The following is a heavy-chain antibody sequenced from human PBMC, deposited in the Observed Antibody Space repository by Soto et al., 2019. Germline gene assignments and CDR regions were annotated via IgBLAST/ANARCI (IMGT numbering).Heavy chain of an antibody. Sequence: GGSLRLSCAASGFTFGSYSMNWVRQAPGKGLEGVSSISSSSSYIYYAASVKGRFTISRDNAKNSLYLQMNSLRAEDTAVYYCARDRIASCDSWGQGTLVTVSS. V-gene: IGHV3-21*01. CDR1: GFTFGSYS. D-gene: IGHD2-2*01. CDR2: ISSSSSYI. CDR3: ARDRIASCDS. J-gene: IGHJ5*02.